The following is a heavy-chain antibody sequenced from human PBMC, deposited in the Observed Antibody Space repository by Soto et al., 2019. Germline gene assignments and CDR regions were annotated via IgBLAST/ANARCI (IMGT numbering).Heavy chain of an antibody. D-gene: IGHD3-22*01. CDR3: ARTLYDRKATSYFDS. V-gene: IGHV4-30-4*01. CDR2: IYYSGST. J-gene: IGHJ4*02. Sequence: TSETLSLTCTVSGGSISSGDYYWSWIRQPPGKGLEWIGYIYYSGSTYYNPSLKSRVTISVDTSKNQFSLKLSSVTAADTAVYYCARTLYDRKATSYFDSWGQQTLLTVSS. CDR1: GGSISSGDYY.